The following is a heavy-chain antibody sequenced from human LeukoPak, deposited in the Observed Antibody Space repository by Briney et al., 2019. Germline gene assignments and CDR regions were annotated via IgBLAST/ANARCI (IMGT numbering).Heavy chain of an antibody. Sequence: GRSLRLSCAASGFTFSSYGIHWVRQAPGKGLEWVAFIWYDGSNEYYADSVKGRFTISRDNSKNTVYLQMNSLRAEDTAVYYCARDPRVAGTPYYYGMDVWGQGTTVTVSS. D-gene: IGHD3-3*01. CDR2: IWYDGSNE. J-gene: IGHJ6*02. CDR3: ARDPRVAGTPYYYGMDV. V-gene: IGHV3-33*01. CDR1: GFTFSSYG.